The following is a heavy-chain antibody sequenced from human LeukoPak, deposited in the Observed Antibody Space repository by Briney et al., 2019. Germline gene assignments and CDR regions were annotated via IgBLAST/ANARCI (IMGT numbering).Heavy chain of an antibody. CDR2: MYYSGSG. V-gene: IGHV4-59*08. Sequence: PSETLSLTCTVSAGPISSYYWSWIRQPPGKGLEWIANMYYSGSGNYNPSLKSRVTMSIDTSKSQFSLKLSSVTAADTAVYYCARGTVTTSMKAFDIWGQGTMVTVSS. J-gene: IGHJ3*02. CDR3: ARGTVTTSMKAFDI. D-gene: IGHD4-17*01. CDR1: AGPISSYY.